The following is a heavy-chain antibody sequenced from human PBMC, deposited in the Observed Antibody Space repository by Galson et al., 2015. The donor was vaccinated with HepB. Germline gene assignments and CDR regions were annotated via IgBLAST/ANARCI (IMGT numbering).Heavy chain of an antibody. CDR3: ARAPEYQLLWGGVYYYYMDV. Sequence: SVKVSCKASGYTFTSYGISWVRQAPGQGLEWMGWISAYNGNTNYAQKLQGRVTMTTDTSTSTAYMELSSLRSEDTAVYYCARAPEYQLLWGGVYYYYMDVWGKGTTVTVSS. CDR1: GYTFTSYG. D-gene: IGHD2-2*01. V-gene: IGHV1-18*01. J-gene: IGHJ6*03. CDR2: ISAYNGNT.